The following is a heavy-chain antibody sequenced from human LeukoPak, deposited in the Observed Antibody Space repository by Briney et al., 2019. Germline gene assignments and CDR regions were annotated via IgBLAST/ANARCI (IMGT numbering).Heavy chain of an antibody. CDR1: GFGVHTFA. J-gene: IGHJ4*02. D-gene: IGHD5-24*01. CDR2: ITKYDGRL. CDR3: AKDHSADGWPTFEY. Sequence: GGSLRLSCAVSGFGVHTFAMSWVRQAPGKGLEWLASITKYDGRLYYADSVRGRFTISRDTSQNELYLQMSSLRVDDSAIYYCAKDHSADGWPTFEYWGRGTLVTVSS. V-gene: IGHV3-23*01.